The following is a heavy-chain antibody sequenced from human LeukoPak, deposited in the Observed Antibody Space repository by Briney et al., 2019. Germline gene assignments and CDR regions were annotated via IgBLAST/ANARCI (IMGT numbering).Heavy chain of an antibody. Sequence: ASVKVSCKASGYTFTSYYMHWVRQAPGQGLEWMGWISAYNGNTNYAQKLQGRVTMTTDTSTSTAYMELRSLRSDDTAVYYCARTQEVGPGEGYFDYWGQGTLVTVSS. J-gene: IGHJ4*02. CDR2: ISAYNGNT. D-gene: IGHD1-26*01. CDR3: ARTQEVGPGEGYFDY. CDR1: GYTFTSYY. V-gene: IGHV1-18*04.